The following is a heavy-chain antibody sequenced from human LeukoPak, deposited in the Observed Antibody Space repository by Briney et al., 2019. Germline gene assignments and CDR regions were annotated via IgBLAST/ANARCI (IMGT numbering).Heavy chain of an antibody. D-gene: IGHD6-13*01. J-gene: IGHJ4*02. CDR3: AREAAYSTVDY. V-gene: IGHV1-46*01. CDR1: GYTFTSYY. Sequence: ASVKVSCKASGYTFTSYYMHWVRQAPGQGLEWMGIINPSGGSTSYAQKFQGGATMTRDMSTSTVYMELSSLRSEDTAVYYCAREAAYSTVDYWGQGTLVTVSS. CDR2: INPSGGST.